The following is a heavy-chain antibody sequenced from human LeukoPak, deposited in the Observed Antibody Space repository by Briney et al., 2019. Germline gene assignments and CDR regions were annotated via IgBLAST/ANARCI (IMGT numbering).Heavy chain of an antibody. J-gene: IGHJ3*02. CDR1: GGTFSSYA. D-gene: IGHD4-11*01. V-gene: IGHV1-69*06. CDR2: IIPIFGTA. Sequence: SVKVSCKASGGTFSSYAISWVRQAPGQGLEWMGGIIPIFGTANYAQKFQGRVTITADKSTSTAYMELSSLRSEDTAVYYCARERPMTNDAFDIWGQGTMVTVSS. CDR3: ARERPMTNDAFDI.